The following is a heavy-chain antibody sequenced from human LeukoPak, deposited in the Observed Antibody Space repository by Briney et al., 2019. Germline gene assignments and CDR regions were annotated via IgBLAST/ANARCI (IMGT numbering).Heavy chain of an antibody. CDR3: AREEIAVAGTAHNWFDP. D-gene: IGHD6-19*01. J-gene: IGHJ5*02. V-gene: IGHV4-38-2*02. Sequence: SETLSLTCTVSGYSISSGYYWGWIRQPPGKGLEWIGSIYHSGSTYYNPSLKSRVTISVDTSKNQFSLKLSSVTAADTAVYYCAREEIAVAGTAHNWFDPWGQGTLVTVSS. CDR2: IYHSGST. CDR1: GYSISSGYY.